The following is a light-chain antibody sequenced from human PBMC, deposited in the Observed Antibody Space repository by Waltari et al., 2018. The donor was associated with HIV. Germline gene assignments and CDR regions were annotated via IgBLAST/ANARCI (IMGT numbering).Light chain of an antibody. V-gene: IGLV1-47*01. J-gene: IGLJ3*02. CDR3: AAWDASLSAWV. CDR2: MNN. CDR1: SSNIGSNY. Sequence: QSVLTQPPSASGTPGQRVTISCSGSSSNIGSNYVYWYQHLPGTAPKLLIYMNNQRPSVVPDRFSGSKSGTSASLAISGLRSEDEADYYCAAWDASLSAWVFGGGTKLTVL.